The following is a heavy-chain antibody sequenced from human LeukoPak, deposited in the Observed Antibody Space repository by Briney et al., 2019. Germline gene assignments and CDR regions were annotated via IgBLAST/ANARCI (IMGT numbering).Heavy chain of an antibody. CDR2: INHSGST. CDR3: ARAADSSGYYYNF. D-gene: IGHD3-22*01. V-gene: IGHV4-34*01. Sequence: PSETLSLTCAVYGGSFSGYYWSWIRQPPGKGLEWIGEINHSGSTNYNPSLKSRVTISVDRSKNQFSLKLSSVTAADTAVYYCARAADSSGYYYNFWGQGTLVTVSS. J-gene: IGHJ4*02. CDR1: GGSFSGYY.